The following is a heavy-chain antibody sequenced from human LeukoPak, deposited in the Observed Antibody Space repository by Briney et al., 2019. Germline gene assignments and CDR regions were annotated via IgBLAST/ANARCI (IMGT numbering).Heavy chain of an antibody. D-gene: IGHD6-13*01. CDR1: GYTFTGYY. V-gene: IGHV1-8*03. Sequence: ASVKVSCKASGYTFTGYYMHWVRQATGQGLEWMGWMNPNSGNTGYAQKFQGRVTITRNTSISTAYMELSSLRSEDTAVYYCARVVPGIATHFDYWGQGTLVTVSS. CDR3: ARVVPGIATHFDY. J-gene: IGHJ4*02. CDR2: MNPNSGNT.